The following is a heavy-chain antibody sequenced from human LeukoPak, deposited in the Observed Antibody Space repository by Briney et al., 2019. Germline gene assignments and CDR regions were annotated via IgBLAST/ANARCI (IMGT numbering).Heavy chain of an antibody. D-gene: IGHD5-18*01. J-gene: IGHJ3*02. CDR3: ARLSALVDPAMPRPEAFDI. Sequence: SETLSLTCAVYGGSFSDYYWSWIRQPPGKGLEWIGGINHNGSTNYNPSLKSRVTISVDTSKNQFSLKLSSVTAADTAVYYCARLSALVDPAMPRPEAFDIWGQGTMVTVSS. CDR2: INHNGST. V-gene: IGHV4-34*01. CDR1: GGSFSDYY.